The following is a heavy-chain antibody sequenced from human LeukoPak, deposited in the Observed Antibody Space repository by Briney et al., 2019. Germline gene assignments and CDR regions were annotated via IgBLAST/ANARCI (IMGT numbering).Heavy chain of an antibody. D-gene: IGHD6-13*01. V-gene: IGHV1-2*02. Sequence: ASVKVSCKASGYTFTGYYLHWVRQAPGQGLEWMGWINPNSGGTNYAQKFQGRVTMTRDTSISTAYMELSRLRSDDTAVYYCAADHVAAAGHWYFDLWGRGTLVTVSS. CDR2: INPNSGGT. CDR1: GYTFTGYY. J-gene: IGHJ2*01. CDR3: AADHVAAAGHWYFDL.